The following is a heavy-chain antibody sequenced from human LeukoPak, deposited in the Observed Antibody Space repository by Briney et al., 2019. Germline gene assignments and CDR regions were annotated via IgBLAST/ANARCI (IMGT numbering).Heavy chain of an antibody. D-gene: IGHD6-19*01. CDR2: VSSSSSTI. CDR1: GFTFSSYS. V-gene: IGHV3-48*02. J-gene: IGHJ5*02. Sequence: TGGSLRLSCAASGFTFSSYSMTWVRQAPGKGLEWVSYVSSSSSTIYYADSVKGRFTISRDNAKNSLYLQMNSLRDEDTAVYYCARVFSSGWYGDNWFDPWGQGTLVTVSS. CDR3: ARVFSSGWYGDNWFDP.